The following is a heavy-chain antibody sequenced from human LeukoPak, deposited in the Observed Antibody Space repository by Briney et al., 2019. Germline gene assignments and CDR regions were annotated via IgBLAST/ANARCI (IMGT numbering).Heavy chain of an antibody. Sequence: GGSLRLSCAASGFTFSSYAMHWVRQAPGKGLEWVALISHDESNKYYADSVKGRFTISRDNSKNTLYLQMNSLRDEDTAVYYCARDPAYTSGWYPYYFDYWGQGTLVTVSS. D-gene: IGHD6-19*01. J-gene: IGHJ4*02. V-gene: IGHV3-30-3*01. CDR1: GFTFSSYA. CDR3: ARDPAYTSGWYPYYFDY. CDR2: ISHDESNK.